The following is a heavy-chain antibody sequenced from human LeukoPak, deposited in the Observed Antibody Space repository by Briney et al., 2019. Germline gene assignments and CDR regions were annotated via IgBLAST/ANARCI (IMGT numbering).Heavy chain of an antibody. D-gene: IGHD3-22*01. V-gene: IGHV4-39*01. CDR1: GGSISSSSYY. CDR2: FYYSGST. Sequence: SETLSLTCTVSGGSISSSSYYWGWIRQPPGKGLEWIGSFYYSGSTYYNPSLKSRVTISIDTSKNQFSLKLSSVTAADTAVYYCACLTTADAFDIWGQGAMVTVSS. CDR3: ACLTTADAFDI. J-gene: IGHJ3*02.